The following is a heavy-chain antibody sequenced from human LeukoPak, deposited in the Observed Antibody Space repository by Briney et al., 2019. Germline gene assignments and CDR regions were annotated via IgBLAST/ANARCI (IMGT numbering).Heavy chain of an antibody. D-gene: IGHD2-21*02. V-gene: IGHV4-39*07. Sequence: PSETLSLTCIVSGGFITSSDYYWGWFRQPPGKGLEWIGNVYYSGRTYYNPSLKSRVTISVDTSKNQFSLKLSSVTAADTAVYYCARGRDHPDYWGQGTLVTVSS. CDR2: VYYSGRT. J-gene: IGHJ4*02. CDR1: GGFITSSDYY. CDR3: ARGRDHPDY.